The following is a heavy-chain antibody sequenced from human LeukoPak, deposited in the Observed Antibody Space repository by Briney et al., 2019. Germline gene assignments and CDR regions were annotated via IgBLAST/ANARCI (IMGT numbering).Heavy chain of an antibody. V-gene: IGHV3-30*18. Sequence: PGGSLRLSCAASGFTFSSYGMHWVRQAPGKGLEWVAVISYDGSNKYYADSVKGRFTISRDNSKNTLYLQMNSLRAEDTAVYYCAKGNCSSTSCSRVFGYWGQGTLVTVSS. CDR1: GFTFSSYG. D-gene: IGHD2-2*01. CDR2: ISYDGSNK. J-gene: IGHJ4*02. CDR3: AKGNCSSTSCSRVFGY.